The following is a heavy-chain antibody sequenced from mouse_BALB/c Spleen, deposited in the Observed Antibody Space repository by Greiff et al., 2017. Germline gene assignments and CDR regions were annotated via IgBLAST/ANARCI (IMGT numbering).Heavy chain of an antibody. J-gene: IGHJ4*01. CDR2: ISYSGST. D-gene: IGHD1-1*02. Sequence: EVMLVESGPSLVKPSQTLSLTCSVTGDSITSGYWNWIRKFPGNKLEYMGYISYSGSTYYNPSLKSRISITRDTSKNQYYLQLNSVTTEDTATYYCARYGGNALSYAMDYWGQGTSVTVSS. V-gene: IGHV3-8*02. CDR3: ARYGGNALSYAMDY. CDR1: GDSITSGY.